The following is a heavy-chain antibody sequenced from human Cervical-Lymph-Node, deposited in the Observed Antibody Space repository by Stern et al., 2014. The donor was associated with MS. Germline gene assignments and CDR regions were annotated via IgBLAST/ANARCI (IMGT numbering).Heavy chain of an antibody. CDR3: ARDYGDYAFDY. D-gene: IGHD4-17*01. Sequence: EVQLVESGAEVKKPGESLKISCKGSGYSFTANWIAWVRQVPGQGLEWMGIIYPGDSDTRYSPSFRGQVTISADKSISTAYLQWSSLKASDTAMYYCARDYGDYAFDYWGQGTLVTVSS. CDR1: GYSFTANW. V-gene: IGHV5-51*01. J-gene: IGHJ4*02. CDR2: IYPGDSDT.